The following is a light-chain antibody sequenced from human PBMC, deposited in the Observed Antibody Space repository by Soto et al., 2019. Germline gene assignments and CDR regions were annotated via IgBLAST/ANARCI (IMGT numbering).Light chain of an antibody. CDR2: GAS. V-gene: IGKV3-15*01. J-gene: IGKJ1*01. CDR1: QSVSSN. Sequence: EIVMTQSPATLSVSPGERATLSCRASQSVSSNLAWYQQKFGQAPRLVIYGASTRGTGIPARFSGSGSGTEFTLTISSLQSEDFAVYSCQQYDNWPPTFGQGTKVEIK. CDR3: QQYDNWPPT.